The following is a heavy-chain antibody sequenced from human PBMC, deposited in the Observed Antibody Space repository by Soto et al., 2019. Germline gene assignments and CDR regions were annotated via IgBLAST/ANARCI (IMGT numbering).Heavy chain of an antibody. D-gene: IGHD2-2*01. CDR3: SRSTPYIVVRKPTGNQDYYGMDV. V-gene: IGHV1-69*01. Sequence: QVQLVQSGAEVKKPGSSVKVFCKASGGTFSNYTISWVRQAPGQGLEWMGGIIPVFGTTNYEEKFQGRVTITVDGSTSTAYMYLSSLRSADTAVYYCSRSTPYIVVRKPTGNQDYYGMDVWGQGTTVTVSS. J-gene: IGHJ6*02. CDR1: GGTFSNYT. CDR2: IIPVFGTT.